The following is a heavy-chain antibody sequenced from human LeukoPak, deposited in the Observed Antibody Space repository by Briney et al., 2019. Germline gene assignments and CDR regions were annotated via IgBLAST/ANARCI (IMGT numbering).Heavy chain of an antibody. CDR1: GFTFASYA. CDR2: VSGGGTTT. V-gene: IGHV3-23*01. Sequence: GGSLRLSCAASGFTFASYAMNWVRQAPGKGLEWVSAVSGGGTTTHNADSVEGRFSSSRDNSKNTLFLHMNSLRVDDTAVYYCAKGDDSSGRNWFDSWGQGTLVTVSS. J-gene: IGHJ5*01. D-gene: IGHD3-22*01. CDR3: AKGDDSSGRNWFDS.